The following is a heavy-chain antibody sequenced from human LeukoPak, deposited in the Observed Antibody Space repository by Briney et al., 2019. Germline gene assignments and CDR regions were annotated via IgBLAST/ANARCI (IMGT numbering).Heavy chain of an antibody. CDR1: GGSFSGYY. Sequence: SETLSLTCAVYGGSFSGYYWSWIRQPPGKGLEWIGEINHSGSTNFNPSLKSRVTISVDTSKNQFSLKLSSVTAADTAVYYCARGRRLRNWGFSPQPFDYWGQGTLVTVSS. CDR3: ARGRRLRNWGFSPQPFDY. D-gene: IGHD7-27*01. CDR2: INHSGST. J-gene: IGHJ4*02. V-gene: IGHV4-34*01.